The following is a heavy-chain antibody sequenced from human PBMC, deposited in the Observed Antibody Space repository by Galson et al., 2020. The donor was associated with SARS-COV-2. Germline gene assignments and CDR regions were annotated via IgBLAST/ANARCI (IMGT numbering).Heavy chain of an antibody. CDR1: GGSISSSSYY. V-gene: IGHV4-39*01. J-gene: IGHJ5*02. CDR2: IHYSGST. Sequence: SETLSLTCTVSGGSISSSSYYWGWIRQPPGKGLEWIGSIHYSGSTYYNPSLKSRVTISVDTSKNQFSLKLSSVTAADTAVYYCARFVAAAGTCWFDPWGQGTLVTVSS. CDR3: ARFVAAAGTCWFDP. D-gene: IGHD6-13*01.